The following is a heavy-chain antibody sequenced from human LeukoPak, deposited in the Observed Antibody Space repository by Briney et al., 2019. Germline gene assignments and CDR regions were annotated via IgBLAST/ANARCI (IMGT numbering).Heavy chain of an antibody. CDR3: ARSRIRDYYDSSGYRNFDY. V-gene: IGHV1-3*01. D-gene: IGHD3-22*01. CDR2: NGNT. Sequence: NGNTKYSQKFQGRVTITRDTSASTAYMELSSLRSEDTAVYYCARSRIRDYYDSSGYRNFDYWGQGTLVTVSS. J-gene: IGHJ4*02.